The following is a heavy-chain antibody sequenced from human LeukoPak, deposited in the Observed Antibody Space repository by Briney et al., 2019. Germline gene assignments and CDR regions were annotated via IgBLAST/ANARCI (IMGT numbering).Heavy chain of an antibody. CDR2: IYYSGST. Sequence: SETLSLTCTVSGGSISSSSYYCGWIRQPPGKGLEWFGSIYYSGSTYYNPSLKSRVTISVDTSKNQFSLKLSSVTAADTAVYYCASFPVAGIANNDAFDIWGQGTMVTVSS. CDR1: GGSISSSSYY. D-gene: IGHD6-19*01. CDR3: ASFPVAGIANNDAFDI. V-gene: IGHV4-39*01. J-gene: IGHJ3*02.